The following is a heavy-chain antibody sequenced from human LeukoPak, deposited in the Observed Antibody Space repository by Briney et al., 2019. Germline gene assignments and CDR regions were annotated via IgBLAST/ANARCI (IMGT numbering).Heavy chain of an antibody. D-gene: IGHD6-13*01. CDR1: GGSISSYY. J-gene: IGHJ4*02. Sequence: SETLSLTCTVSGGSISSYYWSWIRQPPGKGLEWIGYIYYSGSTTYNPSLKTRVTISVDTSKNQFSLNLSSVTAADTAMYYCARRDSSSWAIDYWGQGTLVTVSS. V-gene: IGHV4-59*08. CDR3: ARRDSSSWAIDY. CDR2: IYYSGST.